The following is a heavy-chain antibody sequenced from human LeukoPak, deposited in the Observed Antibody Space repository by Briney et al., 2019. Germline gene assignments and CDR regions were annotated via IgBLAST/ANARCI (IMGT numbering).Heavy chain of an antibody. CDR3: ARDRGDYVWGSYRF. CDR1: GYTFTGYH. Sequence: ASVKVSCKASGYTFTGYHMHWVRQAPGQGLEWMGWINPNSGGTNYAQKFQGRVTMTRDTSISTAYMELSRLRSDDTAVYYCARDRGDYVWGSYRFWGQGTLVTVSS. V-gene: IGHV1-2*02. J-gene: IGHJ4*02. D-gene: IGHD3-16*02. CDR2: INPNSGGT.